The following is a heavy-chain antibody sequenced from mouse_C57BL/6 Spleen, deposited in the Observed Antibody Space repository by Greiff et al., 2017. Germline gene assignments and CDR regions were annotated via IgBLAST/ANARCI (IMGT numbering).Heavy chain of an antibody. J-gene: IGHJ1*03. V-gene: IGHV1-72*01. CDR3: ARRELGLYWYFDV. Sequence: QVQLQQPGAELVKPGASVKLSCKASGYTFTSYWMHWVKQRPGRGLEWIGRIDPISGGTKYNEKFKSKATLTVDKPSSTAYMQLSSLTSEDSAVYYCARRELGLYWYFDVWGTGTTVTVSS. CDR1: GYTFTSYW. CDR2: IDPISGGT. D-gene: IGHD4-1*01.